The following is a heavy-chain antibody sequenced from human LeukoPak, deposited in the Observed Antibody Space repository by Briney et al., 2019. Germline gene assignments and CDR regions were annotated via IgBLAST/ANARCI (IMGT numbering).Heavy chain of an antibody. J-gene: IGHJ4*02. D-gene: IGHD6-19*01. CDR1: GFSFSTYS. CDR2: VSGTSEYI. CDR3: ARWYSSGWYSDY. Sequence: PGGSLRLSCAASGFSFSTYSMIWVREAPGKGLEWVSSVSGTSEYIYYADSVRGRFTISRDNAKNTVYLQMNSLRAEDTAVYYCARWYSSGWYSDYWGQGTLVTVSS. V-gene: IGHV3-21*06.